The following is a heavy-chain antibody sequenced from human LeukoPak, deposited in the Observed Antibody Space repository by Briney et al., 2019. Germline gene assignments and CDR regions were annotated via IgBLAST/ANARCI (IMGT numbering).Heavy chain of an antibody. CDR2: IYHSGST. Sequence: SETLSLTCTVSGGSISSSSYYWGWIRQPPGKGLEWIGSIYHSGSTYYNPSLKSRVTISVDTSKNQFSLKLSSVTAADTAVYYCARANQIYSSTWYYFDYWGQGTLVTVSS. D-gene: IGHD6-13*01. V-gene: IGHV4-39*07. J-gene: IGHJ4*02. CDR1: GGSISSSSYY. CDR3: ARANQIYSSTWYYFDY.